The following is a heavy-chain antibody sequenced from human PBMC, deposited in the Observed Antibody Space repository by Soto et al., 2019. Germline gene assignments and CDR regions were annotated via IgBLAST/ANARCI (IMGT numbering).Heavy chain of an antibody. V-gene: IGHV3-74*01. CDR3: ARDNWEPPGSNGMDV. CDR1: GFTFSSYW. Sequence: GGSLRLSCAASGFTFSSYWMHWVRQAPGKGLVWVSRINSDGSSTSYADSVKGRFTISRDNAKNTLYLQINSLRAEDTAVYYCARDNWEPPGSNGMDVWGPGTTVTVSS. CDR2: INSDGSST. D-gene: IGHD3-10*01. J-gene: IGHJ6*02.